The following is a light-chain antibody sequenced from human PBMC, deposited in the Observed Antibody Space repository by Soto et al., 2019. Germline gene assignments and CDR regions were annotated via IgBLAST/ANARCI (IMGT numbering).Light chain of an antibody. CDR1: SSDVGIYNL. Sequence: QSALTQPASVSGSPGQSITISCTGTSSDVGIYNLVSWYQQHPVKAPKLMIYEVSKWPSGVSHRFSGSKSANTASLTISGLQAEDEADYYCCSYAGSTTLVFGGGTKLTVL. J-gene: IGLJ2*01. V-gene: IGLV2-23*02. CDR2: EVS. CDR3: CSYAGSTTLV.